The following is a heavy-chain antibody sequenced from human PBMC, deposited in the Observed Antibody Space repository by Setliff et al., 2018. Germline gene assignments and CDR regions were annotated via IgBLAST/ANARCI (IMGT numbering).Heavy chain of an antibody. V-gene: IGHV4-39*01. CDR2: IDYTGNT. D-gene: IGHD3-22*01. CDR3: ARQVVIDYYYYMDV. CDR1: GGSISTDHYY. J-gene: IGHJ6*03. Sequence: SETLSLTCTASGGSISTDHYYWGWIRQPPGKGLEWIGSIDYTGNTWHNPSLKSRVTISVDTSKNQFSLNLSSVTAADTAVYYCARQVVIDYYYYMDVWGEGTTVTVSS.